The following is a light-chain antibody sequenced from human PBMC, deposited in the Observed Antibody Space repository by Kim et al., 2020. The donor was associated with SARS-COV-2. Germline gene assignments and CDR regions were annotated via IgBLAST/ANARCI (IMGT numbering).Light chain of an antibody. CDR1: QGISKD. V-gene: IGKV1-27*01. CDR2: SAS. J-gene: IGKJ1*01. CDR3: QKYNGAPWT. Sequence: SASVGDRVTITCLASQGISKDLAWYQQKPGNAPKLLIFSASALQSGVPTRFSGSGSGTDFTLTISSLQPEDVATYYCQKYNGAPWTFGQGTKVDI.